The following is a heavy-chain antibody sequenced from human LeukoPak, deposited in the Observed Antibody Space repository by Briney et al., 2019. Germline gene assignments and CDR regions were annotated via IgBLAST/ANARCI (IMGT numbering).Heavy chain of an antibody. CDR3: AKDRYYDSSGYYYPNWFDP. J-gene: IGHJ5*02. CDR1: GFTFSSYA. CDR2: ISGSGGST. D-gene: IGHD3-22*01. V-gene: IGHV3-23*01. Sequence: PGGSLRLSCAASGFTFSSYAMSWVRQAPGKGLEWVSAISGSGGSTYYADSVKGRFTISRDNSKNTLYLQMNSLRAEDTAVYYCAKDRYYDSSGYYYPNWFDPWGQGTLVTVSS.